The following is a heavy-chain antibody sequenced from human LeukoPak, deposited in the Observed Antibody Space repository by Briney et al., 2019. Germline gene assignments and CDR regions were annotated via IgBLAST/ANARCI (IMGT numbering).Heavy chain of an antibody. V-gene: IGHV1-2*02. CDR3: ARDSRGPLVSFDY. D-gene: IGHD2/OR15-2a*01. Sequence: ASVKVSCKASGYTFTSYGISWVRQAPGQGLEWMGWINPNSGGTNYAQKFQGRVTMTRDTSISTAYMELSRLRSDDTAVYYCARDSRGPLVSFDYWGQGTLVTVSS. J-gene: IGHJ4*02. CDR2: INPNSGGT. CDR1: GYTFTSYG.